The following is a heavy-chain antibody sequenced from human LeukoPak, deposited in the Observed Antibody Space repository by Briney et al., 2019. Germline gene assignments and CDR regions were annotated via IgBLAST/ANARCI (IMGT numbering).Heavy chain of an antibody. CDR3: ARDNPFGGY. V-gene: IGHV3-7*03. CDR1: GFTFSSFW. J-gene: IGHJ4*02. Sequence: GGSLRLSCAASGFTFSSFWMSWVRQAPGKGLEWVTNIKQDGGEKNYVDSAKGRFTISRDNAKKLLSLQMNSLRPDDTALYYCARDNPFGGYWGQGALVTVSS. CDR2: IKQDGGEK. D-gene: IGHD3-16*01.